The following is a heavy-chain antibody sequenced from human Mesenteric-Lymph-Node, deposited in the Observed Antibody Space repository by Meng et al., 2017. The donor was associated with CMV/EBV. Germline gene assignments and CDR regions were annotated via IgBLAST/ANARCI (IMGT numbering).Heavy chain of an antibody. J-gene: IGHJ5*02. CDR1: GGSFSGHY. CDR2: INHSGST. V-gene: IGHV4-34*01. D-gene: IGHD6-13*01. CDR3: ARVGYSRSP. Sequence: SQTPSLTCAVYGGSFSGHYWSWIRQPPGKGLEWIGEINHSGSTNYNPSLKSRVTISVDTSKNQFSLKLSSVTAADTAVYYCARVGYSRSPWGQGTLVTVSS.